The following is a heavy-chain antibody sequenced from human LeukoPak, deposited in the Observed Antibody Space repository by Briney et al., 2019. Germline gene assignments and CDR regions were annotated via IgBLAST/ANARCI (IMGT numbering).Heavy chain of an antibody. D-gene: IGHD3-10*01. CDR2: INTNTGNP. Sequence: ASVKVSCKASGYTFNSYTINWVRQAPGQGLEWMGRINTNTGNPTYAQGFTRRFVFSLDTSVSTAYLQISSLKAEDTAVYYCARVFNVRVHYYYMDVWGKGTTVTVSS. J-gene: IGHJ6*03. CDR1: GYTFNSYT. CDR3: ARVFNVRVHYYYMDV. V-gene: IGHV7-4-1*02.